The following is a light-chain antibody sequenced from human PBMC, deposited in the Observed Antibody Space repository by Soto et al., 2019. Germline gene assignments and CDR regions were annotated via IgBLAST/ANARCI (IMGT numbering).Light chain of an antibody. V-gene: IGLV1-44*01. Sequence: QSVLTQPPSASGTPGQRVTISCSGSSSNIGSNTVNWYQQLPGTAPKLLIYSNNQRPSGVPDRFPGSKSGTSASLDISGLQSEDEAEYYCAAWDDSLNGQVFGGGTKVTVL. CDR2: SNN. CDR3: AAWDDSLNGQV. J-gene: IGLJ3*02. CDR1: SSNIGSNT.